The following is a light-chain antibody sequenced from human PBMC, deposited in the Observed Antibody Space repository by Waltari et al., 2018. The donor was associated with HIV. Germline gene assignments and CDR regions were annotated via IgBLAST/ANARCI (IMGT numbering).Light chain of an antibody. J-gene: IGKJ1*01. CDR1: QSISAW. Sequence: DIQMTQSPSTLSASVGDRVTITCRASQSISAWLAWYQQKPGKAPNLLIYRMSSLESGVPSRFSGSGSGTEFTLTISSLQPDDFATYYCQQYSNYQGTFGQGTKVEIK. V-gene: IGKV1-5*03. CDR2: RMS. CDR3: QQYSNYQGT.